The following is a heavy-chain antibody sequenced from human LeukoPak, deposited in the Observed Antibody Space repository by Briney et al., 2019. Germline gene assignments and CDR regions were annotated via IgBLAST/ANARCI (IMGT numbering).Heavy chain of an antibody. Sequence: SGGSLRRSSSASAFTSSSNARGRVAPAQGHERVGVSTLSGSGGSTEYADSVKGRFTISRDNSKNTLYLQMNSLRAEDTAVYYCAKSPPPYYYDSSGYPLYYYYGMDVWGQGTTVTVSS. CDR1: AFTSSSNA. CDR3: AKSPPPYYYDSSGYPLYYYYGMDV. J-gene: IGHJ6*02. CDR2: LSGSGGST. D-gene: IGHD3-22*01. V-gene: IGHV3-23*01.